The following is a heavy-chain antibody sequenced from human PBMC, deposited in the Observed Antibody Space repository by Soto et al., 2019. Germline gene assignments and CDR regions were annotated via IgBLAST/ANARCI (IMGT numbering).Heavy chain of an antibody. D-gene: IGHD2-2*01. CDR2: IWYDGSNK. Sequence: QVQLVESGGGVVQPGRSLRLSCAASGFTFSSYGMHWVRQAPGKGLEWVAVIWYDGSNKYYADSVKGRFTISRDNSKNTRYLQMNSLRAEDTAVYYCARDGGYCSSTSCLSGYWGQGTLVTVSS. CDR1: GFTFSSYG. V-gene: IGHV3-33*01. CDR3: ARDGGYCSSTSCLSGY. J-gene: IGHJ4*02.